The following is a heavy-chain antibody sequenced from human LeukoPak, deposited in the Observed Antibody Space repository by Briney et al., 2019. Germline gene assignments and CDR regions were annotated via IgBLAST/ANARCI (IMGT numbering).Heavy chain of an antibody. CDR3: AKLYSSSLGLRN. D-gene: IGHD2-8*01. CDR1: GGTIDTYT. J-gene: IGHJ4*02. V-gene: IGHV4-59*03. Sequence: KPSEPLSLTCTVSGGTIDTYTWSWIRQPPAKGREWIGYIDYAGNTNYNPSLKSRVSMSVDTSKNQFSLNLRSVNAADTALYYCAKLYSSSLGLRNWGQGSLVTVSS. CDR2: IDYAGNT.